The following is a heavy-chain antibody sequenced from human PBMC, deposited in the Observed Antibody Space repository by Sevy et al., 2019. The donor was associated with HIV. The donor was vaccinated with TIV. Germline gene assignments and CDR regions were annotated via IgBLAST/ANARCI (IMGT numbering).Heavy chain of an antibody. J-gene: IGHJ4*02. CDR2: ISGSGGST. Sequence: GGSLRLSCAASGFIFNGYVMSWVRQAPGKGLEWVSGISGSGGSTYYADSVRGRFIISRDNYKNTLYLEMNSLRAEDTAVYYCAKASSIAVGFDYWGQGTLVTVSS. CDR1: GFIFNGYV. CDR3: AKASSIAVGFDY. D-gene: IGHD6-6*01. V-gene: IGHV3-23*01.